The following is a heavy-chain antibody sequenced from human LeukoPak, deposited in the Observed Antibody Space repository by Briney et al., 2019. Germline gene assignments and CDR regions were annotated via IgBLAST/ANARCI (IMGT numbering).Heavy chain of an antibody. Sequence: SETLSLTCSVSGGSMNNYYWSWIRQPPGKGLEWIGYIYFSGSSNYNPSLKSRVTMSVDTSKNQFSLKLSSVTAADTAVYYCARHVRSGYNFLAYWGQGNLVTVSS. J-gene: IGHJ4*02. V-gene: IGHV4-59*08. CDR3: ARHVRSGYNFLAY. CDR2: IYFSGSS. D-gene: IGHD5-18*01. CDR1: GGSMNNYY.